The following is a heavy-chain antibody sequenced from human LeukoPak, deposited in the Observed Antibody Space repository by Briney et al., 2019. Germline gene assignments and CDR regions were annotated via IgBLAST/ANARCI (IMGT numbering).Heavy chain of an antibody. Sequence: GGSLRLSCAASGFTFSSYSMNWIRQAPGKGLEWVSSITSSTNYIYYADSVKGRFTISRDDAKNTLYLQMNSLRAEDTAVYYCARDTNYYDSSGYYSGSDFDYWGQGTLVTVSS. D-gene: IGHD3-22*01. CDR1: GFTFSSYS. CDR3: ARDTNYYDSSGYYSGSDFDY. CDR2: ITSSTNYI. J-gene: IGHJ4*02. V-gene: IGHV3-21*04.